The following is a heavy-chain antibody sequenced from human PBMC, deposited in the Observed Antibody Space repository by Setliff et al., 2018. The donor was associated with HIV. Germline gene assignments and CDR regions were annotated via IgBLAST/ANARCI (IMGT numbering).Heavy chain of an antibody. CDR2: ISAYNGNT. CDR1: GYTFTSYG. CDR3: ARGGFLGSSSWYSIGDYYYGMDV. J-gene: IGHJ6*02. D-gene: IGHD6-13*01. Sequence: VASVKVSCKASGYTFTSYGISWVRQAPGQGLEWMGWISAYNGNTNYAQKLQGRVTMTTDTSTSTAYMELRSLRSDDTAVYYCARGGFLGSSSWYSIGDYYYGMDVWGQGTTVTVSS. V-gene: IGHV1-18*01.